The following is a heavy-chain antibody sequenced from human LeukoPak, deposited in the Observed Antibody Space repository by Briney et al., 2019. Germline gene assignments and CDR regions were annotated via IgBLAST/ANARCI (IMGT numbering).Heavy chain of an antibody. CDR1: GYTFTNFG. V-gene: IGHV1-18*01. J-gene: IGHJ1*01. CDR2: ISGYNDNP. CDR3: ARDDSTD. Sequence: ASVNLSCKASGYTFTNFGISWVRQAPGQGLEWMGWISGYNDNPNYAQKLQGRVTLTTDTSTSTAYMELRSLRYDDTAVYYCARDDSTDWGQGTLVTVSS. D-gene: IGHD2-21*01.